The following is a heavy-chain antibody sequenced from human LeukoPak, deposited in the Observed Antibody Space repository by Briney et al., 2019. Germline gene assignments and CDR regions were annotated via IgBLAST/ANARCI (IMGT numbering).Heavy chain of an antibody. CDR1: GFTFSGYA. J-gene: IGHJ4*02. CDR3: AKTMSPYYDFWSGYQNFDY. V-gene: IGHV3-23*01. CDR2: ISGSGGST. D-gene: IGHD3-3*01. Sequence: GGSLRLSCAASGFTFSGYAMSWVRQAPGKGLEWVSAISGSGGSTYYADSVKGRFTISRDNSKNTLYLQMNSLRAEDTAVYYCAKTMSPYYDFWSGYQNFDYWGQGTLVTVSS.